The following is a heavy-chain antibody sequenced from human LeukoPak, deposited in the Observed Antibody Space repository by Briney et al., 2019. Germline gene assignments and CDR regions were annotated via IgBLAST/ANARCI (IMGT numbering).Heavy chain of an antibody. V-gene: IGHV3-73*01. D-gene: IGHD5-24*01. CDR3: TSTIDGYTYFDY. J-gene: IGHJ4*02. CDR2: IRTKADSYAT. CDR1: GLTFSGSA. Sequence: GGSLRLSCAAPGLTFSGSAVHWVRQASGKGLEWVGRIRTKADSYATAYAASLKGRFTISRDDSKNTAYLQMNSLKTEDTAVYYCTSTIDGYTYFDYWGQGTPVTVSS.